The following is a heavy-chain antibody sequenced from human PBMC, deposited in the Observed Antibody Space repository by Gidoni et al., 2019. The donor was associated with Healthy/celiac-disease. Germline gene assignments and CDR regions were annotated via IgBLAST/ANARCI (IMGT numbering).Heavy chain of an antibody. D-gene: IGHD3-16*01. CDR3: ARERFGGAFDI. Sequence: EVQLVESGGGLVQPGGSLRLSCAASGFTFSSYDMHWVRQATGKGLEWVSAIGTAGDTYYPGSVKGRFTISRENAKNSLYLQMNSLRAGDTAVYYCARERFGGAFDIWGQGTMVTVSS. J-gene: IGHJ3*02. CDR1: GFTFSSYD. V-gene: IGHV3-13*01. CDR2: IGTAGDT.